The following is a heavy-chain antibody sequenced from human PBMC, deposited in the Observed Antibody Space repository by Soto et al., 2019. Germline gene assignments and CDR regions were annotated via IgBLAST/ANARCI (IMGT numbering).Heavy chain of an antibody. CDR1: GLTFSRHG. CDR3: VKGAYGVTAAGSSLDN. V-gene: IGHV3-23*01. J-gene: IGHJ4*02. Sequence: EEQLLEPGGGLVQPGGSLRLSCAASGLTFSRHGMNWVRQAPGKGLEWVSGITGSGSTYYADSVKGRFTISRDNSQDIMYVEINSLRAEDTAVYYCVKGAYGVTAAGSSLDNWGQGTLVTVSS. CDR2: ITGSGST. D-gene: IGHD6-25*01.